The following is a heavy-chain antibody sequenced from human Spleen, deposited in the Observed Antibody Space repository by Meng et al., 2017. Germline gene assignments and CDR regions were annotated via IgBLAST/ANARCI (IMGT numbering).Heavy chain of an antibody. V-gene: IGHV4-34*01. CDR1: GWYFRDCY. Sequence: QMQSQLWGAGPLMPSASWSSSCGVSGWYFRDCYGSWIRQPSGKGLEWIGESNQSGSTNYNPSLESRATISKNTSQNNPSLKLSSVTAAVSAVYYGARGPNTMAHDFDYWGQGTLVTVSS. J-gene: IGHJ4*02. D-gene: IGHD5-24*01. CDR3: ARGPNTMAHDFDY. CDR2: SNQSGST.